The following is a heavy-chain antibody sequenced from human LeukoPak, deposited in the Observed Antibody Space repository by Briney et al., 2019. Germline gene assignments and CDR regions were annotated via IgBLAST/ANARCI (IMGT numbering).Heavy chain of an antibody. CDR2: ISSSGSTI. CDR1: GFTFSSYE. D-gene: IGHD4-17*01. J-gene: IGHJ4*02. Sequence: GGSLRLSCAASGFTFSSYEMNWVRQAPGKGLEWVSSISSSGSTIYYADSVKGRFTISRDNAKKSLYLQMNSLRAEDTAVYYCARNYGDYGPRPFDYWGQGTLVTVSS. V-gene: IGHV3-48*03. CDR3: ARNYGDYGPRPFDY.